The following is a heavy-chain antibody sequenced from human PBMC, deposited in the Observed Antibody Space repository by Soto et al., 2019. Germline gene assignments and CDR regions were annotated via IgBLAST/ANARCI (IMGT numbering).Heavy chain of an antibody. Sequence: VSLACDRSGDQESRNRCGLHWIKKSPSRGLEWLGRTYYRSKWYNDYAVSVKSRISINPDTSKNQFSLQLNSVTPEDTAVYYCARAPGGIDAFDIWGQGTLVTVSS. V-gene: IGHV6-1*01. CDR2: TYYRSKWYN. CDR3: ARAPGGIDAFDI. D-gene: IGHD3-16*01. CDR1: GDQESRNRCG. J-gene: IGHJ3*02.